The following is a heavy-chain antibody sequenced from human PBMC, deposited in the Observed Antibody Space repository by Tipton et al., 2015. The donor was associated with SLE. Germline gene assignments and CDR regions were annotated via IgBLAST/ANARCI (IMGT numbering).Heavy chain of an antibody. D-gene: IGHD3-16*02. J-gene: IGHJ4*02. Sequence: TLSLTCTVSGGSISSGSYYWSWIRQPAGKALEWIWHIYPNGGTNYNPSLKSRVTISVDTSKNQFYLKLSSVTAADTAVYYCARTQYTFGGVIAPFDYWGQGTLVTVSS. V-gene: IGHV4-61*09. CDR3: ARTQYTFGGVIAPFDY. CDR2: IYPNGGT. CDR1: GGSISSGSYY.